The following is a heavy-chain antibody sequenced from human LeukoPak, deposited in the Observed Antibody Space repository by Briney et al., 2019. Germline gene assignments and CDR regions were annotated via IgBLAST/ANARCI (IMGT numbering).Heavy chain of an antibody. CDR3: ARRSSGWYRYYFDY. D-gene: IGHD6-19*01. Sequence: SETLSLTCAVYGGSFSGYYWSWIRQPPGKGLEWIGEINHSGSTNYNPSLKSRVTISVDTSKNQFSLKLSSVTAADTAVYYSARRSSGWYRYYFDYWGQGTLVTVSS. CDR2: INHSGST. J-gene: IGHJ4*02. CDR1: GGSFSGYY. V-gene: IGHV4-34*01.